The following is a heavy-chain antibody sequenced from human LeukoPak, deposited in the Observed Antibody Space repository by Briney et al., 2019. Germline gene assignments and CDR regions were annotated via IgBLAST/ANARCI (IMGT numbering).Heavy chain of an antibody. D-gene: IGHD6-13*01. Sequence: SVKVSCKASGGTFGSYAISWVRQAPGQGLEWMGGIIPILGIANYAQKFQGRVTITADKSTSTAYMELSSLRSEDTAVYYCARDRENRYSSSWYGNWFDPWGQGTLVTVSS. V-gene: IGHV1-69*04. J-gene: IGHJ5*02. CDR2: IIPILGIA. CDR3: ARDRENRYSSSWYGNWFDP. CDR1: GGTFGSYA.